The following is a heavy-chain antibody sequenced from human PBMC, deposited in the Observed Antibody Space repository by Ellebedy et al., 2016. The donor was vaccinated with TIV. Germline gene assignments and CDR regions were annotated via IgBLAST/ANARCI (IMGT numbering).Heavy chain of an antibody. J-gene: IGHJ4*02. D-gene: IGHD2-21*02. CDR1: GYTLTELS. V-gene: IGHV1-24*01. CDR2: FDPEDGET. Sequence: ASVKVSCXVSGYTLTELSMHWVRQAPGKGLEWMGGFDPEDGETIYAQKFQGRVTMTEDTSTDTAYMELSSLRSEDTAVYYCATGLKYCGGDCYLINWGQGTLVTVSS. CDR3: ATGLKYCGGDCYLIN.